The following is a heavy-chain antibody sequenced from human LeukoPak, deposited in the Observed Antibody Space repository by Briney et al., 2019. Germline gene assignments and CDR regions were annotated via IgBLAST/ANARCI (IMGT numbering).Heavy chain of an antibody. CDR3: ARVHSWAFDY. CDR1: GFILSDHY. CDR2: IRHQADGYTT. V-gene: IGHV3-72*01. Sequence: QAGGSLRLSRAASGFILSDHYMVWVGQAPGKGLEWVGRIRHQADGYTTEYAASMKSRFSISRVDSKTSLYLQMNSLKTEDTAVYYCARVHSWAFDYWGQGALVTVSS. J-gene: IGHJ4*02. D-gene: IGHD1-26*01.